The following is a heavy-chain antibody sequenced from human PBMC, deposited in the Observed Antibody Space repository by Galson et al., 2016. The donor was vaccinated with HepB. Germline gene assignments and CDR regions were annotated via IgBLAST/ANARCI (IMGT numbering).Heavy chain of an antibody. Sequence: SLRLSCAASGFTFSTYAMHWVRQAPGKGLEWVAVISYDGSKKYYADSVKGRFTISRDNSKNTLYLQMNSLRADDTAVYYCAKKSLVAGTATYVFDNWGQGTLVTVSS. CDR3: AKKSLVAGTATYVFDN. D-gene: IGHD6-19*01. J-gene: IGHJ4*02. CDR2: ISYDGSKK. CDR1: GFTFSTYA. V-gene: IGHV3-30-3*02.